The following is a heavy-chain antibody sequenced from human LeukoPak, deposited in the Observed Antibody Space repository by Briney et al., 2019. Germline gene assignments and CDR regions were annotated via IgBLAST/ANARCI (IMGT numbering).Heavy chain of an antibody. CDR3: ARDEDYGIFVNIDY. CDR1: GYSFVLYG. V-gene: IGHV1-18*01. J-gene: IGHJ4*02. D-gene: IGHD4-17*01. Sequence: ASVKVSCKASGYSFVLYGISWARQAPGQGPEWMGWISNYNGNTKYARKFQGRVTMTTDTSTSTAYMELRSLRSDDTAVYYCARDEDYGIFVNIDYWGQGTLVTVSS. CDR2: ISNYNGNT.